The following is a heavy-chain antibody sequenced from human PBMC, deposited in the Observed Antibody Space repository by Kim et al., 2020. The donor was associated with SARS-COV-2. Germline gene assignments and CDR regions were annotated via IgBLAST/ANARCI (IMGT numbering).Heavy chain of an antibody. CDR3: AKDVDYGDYGPYYFDY. Sequence: SVKGRFTISRDNSKNSLYLQMNSLRTEDTALYYCAKDVDYGDYGPYYFDYWGQGTLVTVSS. J-gene: IGHJ4*02. D-gene: IGHD4-17*01. V-gene: IGHV3-43*01.